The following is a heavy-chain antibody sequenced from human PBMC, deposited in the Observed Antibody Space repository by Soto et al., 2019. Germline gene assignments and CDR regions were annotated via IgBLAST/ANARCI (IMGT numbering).Heavy chain of an antibody. CDR3: ARGLGYDFWSGYYGIDP. V-gene: IGHV1-3*01. Sequence: ASVKVSCKASGYTFTSYAMHWVRQAPGQRLEWMGWINAGNGNTKYSQKFQGRVTMTRNTSISTAYMELSSLRSEDTAVYYCARGLGYDFWSGYYGIDPWGQGTLVTVSS. J-gene: IGHJ5*02. CDR1: GYTFTSYA. D-gene: IGHD3-3*01. CDR2: INAGNGNT.